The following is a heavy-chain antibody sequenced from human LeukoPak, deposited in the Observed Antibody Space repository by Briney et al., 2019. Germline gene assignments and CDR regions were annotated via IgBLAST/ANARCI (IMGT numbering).Heavy chain of an antibody. CDR3: ARELGGTKTGGFDI. D-gene: IGHD1-14*01. CDR1: GFRFSYHD. CDR2: IGAAGAHT. V-gene: IGHV3-64*02. J-gene: IGHJ3*02. Sequence: GGSLRLSCAASGFRFSYHDMHWVRQAPGKGLEFVSSIGAAGAHTFYADSVKGRLTISRDNFQSTMYLQMDGLRPEDSAVYYCARELGGTKTGGFDIWGQGTVVTVSS.